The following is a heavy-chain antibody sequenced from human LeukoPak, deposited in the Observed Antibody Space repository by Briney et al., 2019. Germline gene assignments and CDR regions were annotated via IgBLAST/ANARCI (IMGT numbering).Heavy chain of an antibody. D-gene: IGHD3-22*01. CDR1: GYTFTSFY. Sequence: ASVKVSCKASGYTFTSFYMDWVRQAPGQGLEWMGGIIPIFGTANYAQKFQGRVTITADESTSTAYMELSSLRSEDTAVYYCARDVPQGLTMIVVVDAFDIWGQGTMVTVSS. J-gene: IGHJ3*02. CDR2: IIPIFGTA. V-gene: IGHV1-69*13. CDR3: ARDVPQGLTMIVVVDAFDI.